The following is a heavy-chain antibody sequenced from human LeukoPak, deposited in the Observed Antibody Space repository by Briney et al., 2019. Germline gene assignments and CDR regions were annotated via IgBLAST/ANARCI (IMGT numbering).Heavy chain of an antibody. D-gene: IGHD6-13*01. J-gene: IGHJ3*02. CDR3: ARDLLSSWYQWGAFDI. CDR1: GFTFSSYA. CDR2: ISYDGSNK. V-gene: IGHV3-30-3*01. Sequence: GGSLRLSCAASGFTFSSYAMHWVRQAPGKGLEWVAVISYDGSNKYYADSVKGRFTISRDNSKNTLYLQMNSLRAEDTAVYYCARDLLSSWYQWGAFDIWGQGTMVTVPS.